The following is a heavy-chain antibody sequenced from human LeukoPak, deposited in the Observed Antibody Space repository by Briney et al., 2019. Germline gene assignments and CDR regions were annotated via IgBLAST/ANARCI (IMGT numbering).Heavy chain of an antibody. J-gene: IGHJ4*02. CDR2: IFYTEST. CDR1: GGSINSYY. CDR3: ARRVATKPKFCFDN. V-gene: IGHV4-59*08. D-gene: IGHD5-24*01. Sequence: PSETLSLTCTVSGGSINSYYWTWIPQPPGKGLEWIGFIFYTESTSYNPSLKSRVTISLDTSKNQFSLRLSSVTAADTAVYYCARRVATKPKFCFDNWGQGTLVTVST.